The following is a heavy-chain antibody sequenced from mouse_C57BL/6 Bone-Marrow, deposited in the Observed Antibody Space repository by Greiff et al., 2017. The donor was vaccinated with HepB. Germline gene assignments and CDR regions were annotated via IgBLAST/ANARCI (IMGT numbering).Heavy chain of an antibody. D-gene: IGHD1-1*01. CDR1: GFTFSDYG. J-gene: IGHJ3*01. V-gene: IGHV5-17*01. Sequence: DVKLVESGGGLVKPGGSLKLSCAASGFTFSDYGIHWVRQAPEKGLAWVAYISSGSSTIYYADSVKGRFTISRDNAKNTLFLQMTSLRSEDTAMYYCARGYYYGSSPFAYWGQGTLVTVSA. CDR3: ARGYYYGSSPFAY. CDR2: ISSGSSTI.